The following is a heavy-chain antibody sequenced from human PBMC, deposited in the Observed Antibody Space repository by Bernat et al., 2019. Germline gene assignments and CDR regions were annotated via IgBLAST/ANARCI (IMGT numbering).Heavy chain of an antibody. J-gene: IGHJ4*02. Sequence: QESGPGLVKPSQTLSLTYTVSGGSISSGGYYWSWIRQHPGKGLEWLAHIFSNDEKSYSTSLKSRLTISKDTSKSQVVLTMTNMDPVDTATYYCARIWERGYYFDYWGQGTLVTVSS. D-gene: IGHD1-1*01. V-gene: IGHV2-26*01. CDR1: GGSISSGGYY. CDR2: IFSNDEK. CDR3: ARIWERGYYFDY.